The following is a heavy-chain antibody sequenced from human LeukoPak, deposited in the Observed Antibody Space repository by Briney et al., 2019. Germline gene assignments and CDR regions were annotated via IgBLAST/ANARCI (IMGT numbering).Heavy chain of an antibody. CDR1: GFTFSSYG. CDR2: IWYDGSNK. V-gene: IGHV3-33*01. Sequence: GGSLRLSCAASGFTFSSYGMHWVRQAPGKGLEWVAVIWYDGSNKYYADSVKGRFTISRDNSKNTLYLQMNSLRAEDTAVYYCARDPPRWLDYYYGMDVWGQGTTVTVSS. D-gene: IGHD6-19*01. J-gene: IGHJ6*02. CDR3: ARDPPRWLDYYYGMDV.